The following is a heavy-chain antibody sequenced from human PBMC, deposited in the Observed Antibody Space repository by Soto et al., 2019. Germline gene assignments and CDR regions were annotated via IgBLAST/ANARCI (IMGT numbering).Heavy chain of an antibody. CDR3: ASGEGLATISYYFDF. J-gene: IGHJ4*02. CDR2: IYYRGNT. CDR1: GDSINSDKYY. Sequence: QLQESGPGLVKPSETLSLTCSVSGDSINSDKYYWGWIRQPPGKGLEWIGSIYYRGNTYYNPSLQTRVTISLDKSQGQFSLRLDSGTAADSDGSCCASGEGLATISYYFDFWGQGAQVTVSS. V-gene: IGHV4-39*01. D-gene: IGHD3-10*01.